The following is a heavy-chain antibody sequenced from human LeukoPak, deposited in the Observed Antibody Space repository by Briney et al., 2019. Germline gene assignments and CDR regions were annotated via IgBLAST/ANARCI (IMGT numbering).Heavy chain of an antibody. CDR3: ATADKWEPLDY. J-gene: IGHJ4*02. D-gene: IGHD1-26*01. CDR2: FDPEDGEP. V-gene: IGHV1-24*01. Sequence: ASVKVSCQVSGNSLSETSIHWVRQAPGQWLEWMGGFDPEDGEPIFAQRFQGRFSMTEDTSADTAYMELSSLRPEDTAVYYCATADKWEPLDYWGQGTLVTVSS. CDR1: GNSLSETS.